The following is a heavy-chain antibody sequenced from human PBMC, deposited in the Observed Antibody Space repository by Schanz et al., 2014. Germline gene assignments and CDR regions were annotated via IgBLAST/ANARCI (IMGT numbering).Heavy chain of an antibody. D-gene: IGHD5-18*01. Sequence: QVQLVESGGGVVQPGRSLRLSCAGSGFSFSDYGMHWVRQAPGKGLEWVAVILYDGSKTYYADSVKGRFTISRDNSKNTLSLQMNSLRAEDTAVYYCAREEGYGYGPGAFDIWGQGTMVTVSS. CDR2: ILYDGSKT. CDR3: AREEGYGYGPGAFDI. J-gene: IGHJ3*02. CDR1: GFSFSDYG. V-gene: IGHV3-30*03.